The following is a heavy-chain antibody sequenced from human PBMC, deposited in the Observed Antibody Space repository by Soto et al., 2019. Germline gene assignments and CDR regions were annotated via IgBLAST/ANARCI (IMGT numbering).Heavy chain of an antibody. CDR3: ARHGSSGWNQAFDY. J-gene: IGHJ4*02. Sequence: QLQLQESGPGLVKPSETLSLTCTVSGGSISSSSYYWGWIRQPPGKGLEWIGSIYYSGSTYYNPSLKSRVTISVDTSKNQFSLKLSSVTAADTAVYYCARHGSSGWNQAFDYWGQGTLVTVSS. CDR1: GGSISSSSYY. CDR2: IYYSGST. D-gene: IGHD6-19*01. V-gene: IGHV4-39*01.